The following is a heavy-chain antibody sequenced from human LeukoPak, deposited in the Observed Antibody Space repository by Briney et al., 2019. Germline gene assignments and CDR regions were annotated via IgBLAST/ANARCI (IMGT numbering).Heavy chain of an antibody. CDR1: GFTFSTYS. V-gene: IGHV3-48*01. D-gene: IGHD4-11*01. CDR3: ANMAVTYYFDF. Sequence: GGSLRLSCAASGFTFSTYSMNWVRQAPGKGLEWVSYISSSSRTIYYADSVKGRFTISRDNAKNSLYLQMNSLRAEDTAVYYCANMAVTYYFDFWGQGTLVTVSS. CDR2: ISSSSRTI. J-gene: IGHJ4*02.